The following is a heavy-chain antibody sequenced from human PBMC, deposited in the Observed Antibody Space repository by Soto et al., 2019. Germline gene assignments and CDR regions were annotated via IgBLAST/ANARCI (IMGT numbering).Heavy chain of an antibody. J-gene: IGHJ6*02. CDR3: ASDLAAARPIHYSCSGMDV. D-gene: IGHD6-13*01. V-gene: IGHV1-2*04. CDR2: INPNSGGT. Sequence: ASVKVSCKASGYTFTGYYMHWVRQAPGQGLERMGWINPNSGGTNYAQKFQGWVTMTRDTSISTAYMELSRLRSDDTAVYYCASDLAAARPIHYSCSGMDVRGQGTKVTVS. CDR1: GYTFTGYY.